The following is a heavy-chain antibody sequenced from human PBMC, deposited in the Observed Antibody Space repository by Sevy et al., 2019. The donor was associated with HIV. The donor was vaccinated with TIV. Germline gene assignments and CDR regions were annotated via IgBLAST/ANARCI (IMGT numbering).Heavy chain of an antibody. CDR2: IWYDGSSK. D-gene: IGHD5-12*01. CDR3: ATNMDHAGAYDSSINF. V-gene: IGHV3-33*08. Sequence: GGSLRLSCAASGFTFSSYAMNWVRQAPGKGLEWVAMIWYDGSSKDYAESVKGRFAISRDNSQNSTFLQMNSLRAEDTGVYYCATNMDHAGAYDSSINFWGQGSLVTVSS. CDR1: GFTFSSYA. J-gene: IGHJ4*02.